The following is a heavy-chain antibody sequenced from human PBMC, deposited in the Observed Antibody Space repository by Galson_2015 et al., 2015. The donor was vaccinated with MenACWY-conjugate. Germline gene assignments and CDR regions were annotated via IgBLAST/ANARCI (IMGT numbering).Heavy chain of an antibody. CDR3: ARGIVSFGGLIVAFYFDS. D-gene: IGHD3-16*02. Sequence: SLRLSCAASGFTFRDYAMGWVRQGPGKGLEWVSGINWNGASTDYADSVRGRFTISRDNAKNSLDMQMNSLTAEDTAIYYCARGIVSFGGLIVAFYFDSWGQGTLVTVSS. CDR1: GFTFRDYA. CDR2: INWNGAST. J-gene: IGHJ4*02. V-gene: IGHV3-20*04.